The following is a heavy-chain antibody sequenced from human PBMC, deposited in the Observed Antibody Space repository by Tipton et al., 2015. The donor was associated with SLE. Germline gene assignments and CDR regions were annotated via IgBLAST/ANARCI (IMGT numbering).Heavy chain of an antibody. V-gene: IGHV4-39*01. CDR3: GRIKAEYYGSGIYYVD. Sequence: TLSLTCTVSGGSIRSSSCYWGWFRQPPGKGLGWVGSIYYRGSTYYNPSLKIRVTISVDTSKNQFSLKLSSVTAADTAVYYWGRIKAEYYGSGIYYVDWGQGTLVTVSS. CDR2: IYYRGST. J-gene: IGHJ4*02. CDR1: GGSIRSSSCY. D-gene: IGHD3-10*01.